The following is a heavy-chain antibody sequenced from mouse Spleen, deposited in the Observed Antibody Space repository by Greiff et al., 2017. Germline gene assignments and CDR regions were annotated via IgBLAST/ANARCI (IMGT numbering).Heavy chain of an antibody. CDR2: INPNNGGT. D-gene: IGHD2-3*01. Sequence: EVQGVESGPELVKPGASVKIPCKASGYTFTDYNMDWVKQSHGKSLEWIGDINPNNGGTIYNQKFKGKATLTVDKSSSTAYMELRSLTSEDTAVYYCARTGGWLLKFAYWGQGTLVTVSA. CDR1: GYTFTDYN. J-gene: IGHJ3*01. V-gene: IGHV1-18*01. CDR3: ARTGGWLLKFAY.